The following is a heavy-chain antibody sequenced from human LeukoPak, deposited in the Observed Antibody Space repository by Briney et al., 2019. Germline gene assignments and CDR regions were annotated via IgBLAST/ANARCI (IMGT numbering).Heavy chain of an antibody. Sequence: SETLSLTCAVSGFSFDNYYWAWVRQTPGKGLEWIGQINHSGYTNDSPSLKSRVTLSIDTSRKQFSLNLRSVTVADAGIYYCTRMTTGHDYWGQGTLVTVSS. J-gene: IGHJ4*02. CDR1: GFSFDNYY. D-gene: IGHD4-17*01. CDR2: INHSGYT. CDR3: TRMTTGHDY. V-gene: IGHV4-34*01.